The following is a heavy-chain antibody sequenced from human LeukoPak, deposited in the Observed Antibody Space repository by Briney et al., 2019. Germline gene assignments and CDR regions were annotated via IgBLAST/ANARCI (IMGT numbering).Heavy chain of an antibody. Sequence: GGSLRLSCAASGFTFSSYEMNWVRQAPGKGLEWVSYISSSGSTMYYADSVKGRFTISRDNAKNSLYLQMNSLRAEDTAVYYCASTTYYYDSSGYSLTDWGQGTLVTVSS. V-gene: IGHV3-48*03. CDR2: ISSSGSTM. CDR3: ASTTYYYDSSGYSLTD. D-gene: IGHD3-22*01. J-gene: IGHJ4*02. CDR1: GFTFSSYE.